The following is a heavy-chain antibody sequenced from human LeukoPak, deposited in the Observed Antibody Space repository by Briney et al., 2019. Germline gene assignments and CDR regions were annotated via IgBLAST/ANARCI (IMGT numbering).Heavy chain of an antibody. CDR1: GFTFSSYG. CDR2: IRYDGSNN. V-gene: IGHV3-30*02. J-gene: IGHJ4*02. D-gene: IGHD7-27*01. CDR3: AKLRPLTGDGGD. Sequence: PGGSLRLSCAASGFTFSSYGMHWVRQAPGKGLEWVAFIRYDGSNNYYADSVKGRFTISRDNSKNTLYLQMNSLRAEDTAVYYCAKLRPLTGDGGDWGQGTLVTVSS.